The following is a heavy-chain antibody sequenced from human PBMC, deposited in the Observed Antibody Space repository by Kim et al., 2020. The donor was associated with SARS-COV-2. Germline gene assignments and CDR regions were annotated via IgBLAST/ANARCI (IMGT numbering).Heavy chain of an antibody. D-gene: IGHD4-4*01. V-gene: IGHV3-23*01. CDR3: AKDIRPTY. Sequence: GGSLRLSCAASGFTFSSSAMSWVRQAPGKGLEWVSLITGSGGSTYYADSVKGRFTVSRDTSKNTLFLQMNSLRAEDTAVYYCAKDIRPTYWGQGTTATVS. CDR2: ITGSGGST. J-gene: IGHJ4*02. CDR1: GFTFSSSA.